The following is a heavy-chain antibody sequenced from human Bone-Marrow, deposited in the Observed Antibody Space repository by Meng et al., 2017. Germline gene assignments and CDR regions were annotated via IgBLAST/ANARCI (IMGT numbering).Heavy chain of an antibody. CDR3: ARTTMVRGVHYFDY. V-gene: IGHV1-18*01. CDR2: ISDYNDNT. J-gene: IGHJ4*02. Sequence: ASVTVSCKASGYTFNNYGISWVRQAPGQGLEWMGWISDYNDNTNYAQELQGRVTLTTDTSTSTAYMELRSLRSDGTAVYYCARTTMVRGVHYFDYWGQGTLVTVSS. D-gene: IGHD3-10*01. CDR1: GYTFNNYG.